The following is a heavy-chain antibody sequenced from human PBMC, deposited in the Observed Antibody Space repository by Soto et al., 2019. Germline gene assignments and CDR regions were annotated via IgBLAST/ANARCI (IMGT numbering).Heavy chain of an antibody. CDR2: IGTAGDT. V-gene: IGHV3-13*01. CDR3: AGSTVTTIGSDAFDI. CDR1: GFTFSSYD. J-gene: IGHJ3*02. Sequence: EVQLVESGGGLVQPGGSLRLSCAASGFTFSSYDMHWVRQATGKGLEWVSAIGTAGDTYYPGSVKGRFTISRENAKNSLYLQMNSLRAGDTAVYYCAGSTVTTIGSDAFDIWGQGTMVTVSS. D-gene: IGHD4-17*01.